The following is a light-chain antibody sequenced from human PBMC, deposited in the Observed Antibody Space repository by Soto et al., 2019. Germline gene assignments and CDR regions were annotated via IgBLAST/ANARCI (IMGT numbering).Light chain of an antibody. V-gene: IGKV3-20*01. Sequence: EIVLTQSPGTLSLSPGERATLSCRASQSVSSSYLAWYQQKPGQAPRLLIYGASSRATGIPDRFSGSGSGTDFTLTISRLEPEDFAVYYCQQYGSSTPLTLGGATKVDIK. J-gene: IGKJ4*01. CDR2: GAS. CDR3: QQYGSSTPLT. CDR1: QSVSSSY.